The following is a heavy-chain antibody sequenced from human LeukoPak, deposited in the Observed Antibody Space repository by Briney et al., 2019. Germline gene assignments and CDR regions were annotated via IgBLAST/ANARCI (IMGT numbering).Heavy chain of an antibody. V-gene: IGHV4-4*07. Sequence: SETLSLTCTVPGGSISSYYWSWIRQPAGKGLEWIGRIYTSGSTNYNPSLKGRVTISVDTSKNQFALKLSSVTAADTAVYYCARRRRYYYDSSGYYFDYWGQGTLVTVSS. CDR1: GGSISSYY. J-gene: IGHJ4*02. CDR3: ARRRRYYYDSSGYYFDY. D-gene: IGHD3-22*01. CDR2: IYTSGST.